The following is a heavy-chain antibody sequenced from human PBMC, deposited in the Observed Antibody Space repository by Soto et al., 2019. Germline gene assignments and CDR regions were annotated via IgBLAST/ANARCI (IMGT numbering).Heavy chain of an antibody. CDR1: GGSFSGYY. D-gene: IGHD2-15*01. CDR3: SRVPAVYCSGGSCLDDAFDI. V-gene: IGHV4-34*01. Sequence: QVQLQQWGAGLLKPSETLSLPCAVYGGSFSGYYWSWIRQPPGKGLEWIGEINHSGSTNYNPSLKSRVPISVDTSKNQFSLKLSSVTAADTAVYYCSRVPAVYCSGGSCLDDAFDIWGQGTMVTVSS. J-gene: IGHJ3*02. CDR2: INHSGST.